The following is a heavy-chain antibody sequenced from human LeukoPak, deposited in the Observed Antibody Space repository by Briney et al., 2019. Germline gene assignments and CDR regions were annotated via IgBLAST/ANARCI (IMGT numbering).Heavy chain of an antibody. Sequence: PSETLSLTCIVSGGSISSGDYYWSWIRQPPGRGLEWIGHTHYSGITYYSPSLKSRLTISVDTSKNQFSLKLSSVTAADTAVYHCARARAYSSSWYYLDYWGQGTLVTLSS. D-gene: IGHD6-13*01. CDR3: ARARAYSSSWYYLDY. CDR2: THYSGIT. J-gene: IGHJ4*02. V-gene: IGHV4-30-4*08. CDR1: GGSISSGDYY.